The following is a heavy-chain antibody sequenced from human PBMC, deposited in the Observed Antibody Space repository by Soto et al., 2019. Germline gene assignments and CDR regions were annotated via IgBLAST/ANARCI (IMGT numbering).Heavy chain of an antibody. V-gene: IGHV4-34*01. CDR1: GGSFSGYY. CDR3: ARVLLAGPYYYYYYGMDV. CDR2: INHSGST. J-gene: IGHJ6*02. Sequence: PSETLSLTCAVYGGSFSGYYWSWIRQPPGKGLEWIGEINHSGSTNYNPSLKSRVTISVDTSKNQFSLKLSSVTAADTAVYYCARVLLAGPYYYYYYGMDVWGQGTTVTVSS.